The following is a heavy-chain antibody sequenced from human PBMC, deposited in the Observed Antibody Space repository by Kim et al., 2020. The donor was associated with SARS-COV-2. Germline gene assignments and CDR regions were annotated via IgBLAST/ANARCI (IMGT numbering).Heavy chain of an antibody. V-gene: IGHV3-30*04. CDR2: ISYDGSNK. D-gene: IGHD6-13*01. Sequence: GGSLRLSCAASGFTFSSYAMHWVRQAPGKGLEWVAVISYDGSNKYYADSVKGRFTISRDNSKNTLYLQMNSLRAEDTAVYYCARGRAAAGGPPALEWGQGTLVTVSS. J-gene: IGHJ4*02. CDR1: GFTFSSYA. CDR3: ARGRAAAGGPPALE.